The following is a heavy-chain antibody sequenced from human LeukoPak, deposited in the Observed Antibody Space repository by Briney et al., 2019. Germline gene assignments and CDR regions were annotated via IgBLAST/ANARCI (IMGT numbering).Heavy chain of an antibody. J-gene: IGHJ4*02. D-gene: IGHD6-19*01. V-gene: IGHV3-30*18. Sequence: PGRSLRLSRAAPGFTLSSYSMHWVRQAPGKGLEWGAVISYDGSKKDYADSVKGRFTLSRDNTKITLYLQMNSQRAEDTAVYYCAKGRAGIAVAGPFDYLGQRTLVTVSS. CDR1: GFTLSSYS. CDR3: AKGRAGIAVAGPFDY. CDR2: ISYDGSKK.